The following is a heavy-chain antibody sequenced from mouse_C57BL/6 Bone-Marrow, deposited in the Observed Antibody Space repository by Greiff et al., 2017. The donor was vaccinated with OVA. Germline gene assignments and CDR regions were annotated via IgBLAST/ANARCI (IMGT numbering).Heavy chain of an antibody. J-gene: IGHJ3*01. D-gene: IGHD2-3*01. CDR1: GFTFSDYY. CDR2: ISNGGGST. Sequence: EVQVVESGGGLVQPGGSLKLSCAASGFTFSDYYMYWVRQTPEKRLEWVAYISNGGGSTYYPDTVKGRFTISRDNAKNTLYLQMSRLKSEDTAMYYCARNDGYPFAYWGQGTLVTVSA. V-gene: IGHV5-12*01. CDR3: ARNDGYPFAY.